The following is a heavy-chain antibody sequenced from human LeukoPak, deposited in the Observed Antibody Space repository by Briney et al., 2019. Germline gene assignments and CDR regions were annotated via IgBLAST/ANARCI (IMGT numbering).Heavy chain of an antibody. Sequence: PGGSLRLSCVASGFTFSSYWMHWVRQDPRKGLVWVSRINGDGRNINYAGSVRGRFTISRDNAKNTLYLQMNTLRVEDTAVYSCTRDLMDYDVSTGLHHYYMDVWGQGTTVTVSS. D-gene: IGHD3-9*01. CDR3: TRDLMDYDVSTGLHHYYMDV. CDR2: INGDGRNI. CDR1: GFTFSSYW. J-gene: IGHJ6*02. V-gene: IGHV3-74*01.